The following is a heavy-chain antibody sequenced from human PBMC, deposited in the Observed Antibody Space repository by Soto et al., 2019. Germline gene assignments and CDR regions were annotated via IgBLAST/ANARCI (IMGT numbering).Heavy chain of an antibody. J-gene: IGHJ6*01. Sequence: SETLSLTCTVSGGSISSSSYYRGGIRQPPGKGLEWIGSIYYSGSTYYNPSLKSRVTISIDTSKNQFSLKLSSVTAADTAVYYCARHPYAYSNYRVWGKGTTVTVSS. D-gene: IGHD4-4*01. CDR3: ARHPYAYSNYRV. CDR1: GGSISSSSYY. V-gene: IGHV4-39*01. CDR2: IYYSGST.